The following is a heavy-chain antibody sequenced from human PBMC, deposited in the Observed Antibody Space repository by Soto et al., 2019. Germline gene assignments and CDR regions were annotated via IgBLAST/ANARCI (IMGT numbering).Heavy chain of an antibody. CDR3: ASIRSNPFGGVILHSFDY. Sequence: DVQLVESGGHLEQPGRSLRLSCAASGFIFSSDSMHWVRQAPGKGLEWISFISSRSTTIYYAASVTGRFTSSRDNAKNALFLQMKSLRDEDTAVYYCASIRSNPFGGVILHSFDYWGQGTVVTVSS. CDR2: ISSRSTTI. J-gene: IGHJ4*02. CDR1: GFIFSSDS. D-gene: IGHD3-16*02. V-gene: IGHV3-48*02.